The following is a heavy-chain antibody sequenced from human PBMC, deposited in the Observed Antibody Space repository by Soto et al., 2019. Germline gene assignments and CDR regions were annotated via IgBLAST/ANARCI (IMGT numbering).Heavy chain of an antibody. CDR1: GFTFSSYW. CDR3: AREPSDGYSYGYDPYYFDY. CDR2: IKQDGSEK. V-gene: IGHV3-7*01. D-gene: IGHD5-18*01. Sequence: EVQLVESGGGLVQPGGSLRLSCAASGFTFSSYWMSWVRQAPGKGLEWVANIKQDGSEKYYVDSVKGNFTISRDNAKNFVSLQMNSLGTEDAALYYCAREPSDGYSYGYDPYYFDYWGQGTLVSV. J-gene: IGHJ4*02.